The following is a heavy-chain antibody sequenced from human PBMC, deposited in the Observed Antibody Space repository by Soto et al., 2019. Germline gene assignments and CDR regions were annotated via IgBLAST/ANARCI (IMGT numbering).Heavy chain of an antibody. CDR2: IKPISDIT. V-gene: IGHV1-69*13. D-gene: IGHD6-19*01. Sequence: ASVKVSCKASGDTFGRFTINWVRQAPGQGLEWMGGIKPISDITNYAQRFQGRVTFTADASTSTVYLELSSLRSEDTAVYYCATGIAVAADAFDIWGQGTMVTVSS. CDR1: GDTFGRFT. J-gene: IGHJ3*02. CDR3: ATGIAVAADAFDI.